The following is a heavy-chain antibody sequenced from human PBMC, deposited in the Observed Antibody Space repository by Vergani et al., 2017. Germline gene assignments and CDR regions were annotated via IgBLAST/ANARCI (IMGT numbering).Heavy chain of an antibody. V-gene: IGHV3-30*03. J-gene: IGHJ3*02. CDR3: AREEGIAARDDAFDI. CDR1: GFTFSSYG. Sequence: VQLLESGGGVVQPGRSLRLSCAASGFTFSSYGMHWVRQAPGKGLEWVAVISYDGSNKYYADSVKGRFTISRDNSKNTLYLQMNSLRAEDTAVYYCAREEGIAARDDAFDIWGQGTMVTVSS. CDR2: ISYDGSNK. D-gene: IGHD6-6*01.